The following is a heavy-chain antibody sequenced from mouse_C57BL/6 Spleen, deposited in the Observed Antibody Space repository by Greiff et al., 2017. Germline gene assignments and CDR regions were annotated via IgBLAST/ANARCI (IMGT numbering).Heavy chain of an antibody. V-gene: IGHV1-80*01. Sequence: QVQLKQSGAELVKPGASVKISCKASGYAFSSYWLNWVKQRPGKGLEWIGQIYPGDSDTNYNGKFKGKATLTADKSSSTAYMQLSSLTSEDSAVYFCARGITTVVEGDYWGQGTTLTVSS. J-gene: IGHJ2*01. CDR3: ARGITTVVEGDY. D-gene: IGHD1-1*01. CDR1: GYAFSSYW. CDR2: IYPGDSDT.